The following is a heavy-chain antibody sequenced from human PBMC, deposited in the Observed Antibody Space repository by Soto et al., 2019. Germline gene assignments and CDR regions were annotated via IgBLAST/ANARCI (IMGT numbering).Heavy chain of an antibody. J-gene: IGHJ4*02. D-gene: IGHD6-19*01. CDR1: GFTFSSYS. Sequence: GGSLRLSCAASGFTFSSYSMNWVRQAPGKGLEWVSSISSSSSYIYYADSVKGRFTISRDNAKNSLYLQMNSLRAEDTAVYYCARDLSSGWYTFDYWGQGTLVTVSS. V-gene: IGHV3-21*01. CDR2: ISSSSSYI. CDR3: ARDLSSGWYTFDY.